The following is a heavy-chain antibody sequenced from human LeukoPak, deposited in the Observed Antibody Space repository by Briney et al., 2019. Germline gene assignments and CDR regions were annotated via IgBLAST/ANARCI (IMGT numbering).Heavy chain of an antibody. V-gene: IGHV1-46*01. CDR1: GYTFTSYY. Sequence: GASVKVSCKASGYTFTSYYIHWVRQAPGQGLEWMGIINPSAGSTSYAEKFQGRVTITADESTSTAYMELSSLRSEDTAVYYCARDRRDGYIITGVGDYWGQGTLVTVSS. J-gene: IGHJ4*02. CDR2: INPSAGST. D-gene: IGHD5-24*01. CDR3: ARDRRDGYIITGVGDY.